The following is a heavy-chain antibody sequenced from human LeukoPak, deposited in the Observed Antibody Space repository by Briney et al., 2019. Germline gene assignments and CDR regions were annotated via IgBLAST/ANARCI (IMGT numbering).Heavy chain of an antibody. CDR3: ARQDGGRFGSFDH. CDR2: IYPGDSDT. V-gene: IGHV5-51*01. Sequence: GESLQSSCKGSGYSFTNYWVGWVLQMPGKGLEWMGIIYPGDSDTRYSPSFQGQVTISADKSISTAYLQWSSLKASDTAIYYCARQDGGRFGSFDHWGQGTLVTVSS. D-gene: IGHD1-26*01. CDR1: GYSFTNYW. J-gene: IGHJ4*02.